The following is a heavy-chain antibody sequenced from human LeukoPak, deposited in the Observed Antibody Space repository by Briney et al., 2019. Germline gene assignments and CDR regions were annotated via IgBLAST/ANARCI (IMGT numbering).Heavy chain of an antibody. V-gene: IGHV3-74*01. Sequence: GGPLRLSCAASGFTFSSYLMHWVRQAPGMGLVWVSRVNGDGSSTSYADSVKGRFTISRDNAKNTLYLQMNSLRAEDTAVYYCARDCSSTSCYSYWGQGALVTVSS. CDR1: GFTFSSYL. J-gene: IGHJ4*02. CDR2: VNGDGSST. CDR3: ARDCSSTSCYSY. D-gene: IGHD2-2*01.